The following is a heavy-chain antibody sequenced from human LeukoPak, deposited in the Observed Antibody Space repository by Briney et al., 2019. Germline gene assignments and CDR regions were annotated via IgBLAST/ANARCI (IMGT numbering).Heavy chain of an antibody. CDR3: ARDIAAPDY. Sequence: GGSLRLSCVASGFSLGDHGMSWVRQAPGKGLEWISYSKSEGTTTSYADSVKGRFTTSRDNAKNSLYLQMNSLRAEDTAVYYCARDIAAPDYWGQGTLVTVSS. CDR2: SKSEGTTT. D-gene: IGHD6-13*01. CDR1: GFSLGDHG. V-gene: IGHV3-48*04. J-gene: IGHJ4*02.